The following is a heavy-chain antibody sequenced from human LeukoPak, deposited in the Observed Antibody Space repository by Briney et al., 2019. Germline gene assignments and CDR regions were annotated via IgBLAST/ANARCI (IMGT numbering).Heavy chain of an antibody. CDR3: ARSFTVTTSSYYYAMDV. CDR1: GYTFTSYD. V-gene: IGHV1-8*01. D-gene: IGHD4-17*01. Sequence: ASMKVSCKASGYTFTSYDINWVRQATGQGREWMGWMNPNSGNKGYAQKFQGRVTMTRNTSISTAYMALSRLRSEDTAVYYCARSFTVTTSSYYYAMDVWGQGTTVTVSS. J-gene: IGHJ6*02. CDR2: MNPNSGNK.